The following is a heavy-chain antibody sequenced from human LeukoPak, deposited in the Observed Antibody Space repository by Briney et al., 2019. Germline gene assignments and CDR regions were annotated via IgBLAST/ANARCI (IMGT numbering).Heavy chain of an antibody. D-gene: IGHD6-13*01. CDR2: IYNSGST. CDR1: GGSISSGGYY. Sequence: SETLSLTCAVSGGSISSGGYYWGWIRQAPGKGLEWIGSIYNSGSTYYNPSLKSRVTISVDMSKNQFSLKMSSVTAADTAVYYCARAYSSSWYWNWFDPWGQGTLVTVSS. J-gene: IGHJ5*02. V-gene: IGHV4-39*07. CDR3: ARAYSSSWYWNWFDP.